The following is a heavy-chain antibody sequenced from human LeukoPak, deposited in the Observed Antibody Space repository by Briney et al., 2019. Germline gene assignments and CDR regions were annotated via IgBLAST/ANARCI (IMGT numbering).Heavy chain of an antibody. J-gene: IGHJ4*02. CDR1: GFTFSSYA. Sequence: PGGSLRLSCAASGFTFSSYAMSWVRQAPGKGLEWVSAISGSGGSTYYADSVKGRFTISRDNAKNSLYLQMNSLRAEDTAFFFFKQKAAYEILTGYPDYWGQGTLVTVSS. V-gene: IGHV3-23*01. CDR2: ISGSGGST. D-gene: IGHD3-9*01. CDR3: KQKAAYEILTGYPDY.